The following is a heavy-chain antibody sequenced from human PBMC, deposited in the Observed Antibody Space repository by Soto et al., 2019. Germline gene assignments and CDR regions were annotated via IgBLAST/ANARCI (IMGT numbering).Heavy chain of an antibody. D-gene: IGHD3-10*01. CDR2: VNPDSGNT. CDR1: GYTFSSYD. V-gene: IGHV1-8*01. J-gene: IGHJ6*02. Sequence: ASVKVSCKASGYTFSSYDINWVRQAPGQGLEWMGWVNPDSGNTDYAQKFQGRVTMTRDFFKNTAYMELSSLRSEDTAVYYCAREGLAYYFGSGSYYEASRGYYHGMDVWGQGTTVTVSS. CDR3: AREGLAYYFGSGSYYEASRGYYHGMDV.